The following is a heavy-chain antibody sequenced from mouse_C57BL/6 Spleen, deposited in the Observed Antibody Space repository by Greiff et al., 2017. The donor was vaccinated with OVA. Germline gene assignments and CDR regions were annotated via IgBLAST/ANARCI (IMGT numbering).Heavy chain of an antibody. CDR3: ARTLGFYYSMDY. CDR2: INPNNGGS. D-gene: IGHD4-1*01. V-gene: IGHV1-26*01. J-gene: IGHJ4*01. Sequence: EVQLQQSGPELVKPGASVKISCKASGYTFTDYYMNWVKQSPGKSLEWIGAINPNNGGSSYNQKVKGKATLTVDKSSSTAYMELRSLTSEDSAVYYCARTLGFYYSMDYWGQGTSVTVSS. CDR1: GYTFTDYY.